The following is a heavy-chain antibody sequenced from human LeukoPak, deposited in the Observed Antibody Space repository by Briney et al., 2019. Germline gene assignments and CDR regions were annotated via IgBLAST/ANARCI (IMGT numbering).Heavy chain of an antibody. V-gene: IGHV5-51*01. Sequence: KHGESLKISCKGSGYSFTNYWIGWVRQMPGKGLEWMGIIYPGDSDTRYSPSFQGQVTISADRSITTAYLQWSSLKASDTAVYYCARQRVGCASGCSALFDYWGRGTLVTVSS. J-gene: IGHJ4*02. CDR2: IYPGDSDT. CDR1: GYSFTNYW. CDR3: ARQRVGCASGCSALFDY. D-gene: IGHD2-15*01.